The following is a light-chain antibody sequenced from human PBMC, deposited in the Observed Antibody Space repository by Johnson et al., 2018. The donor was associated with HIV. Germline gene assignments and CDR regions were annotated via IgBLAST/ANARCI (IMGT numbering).Light chain of an antibody. J-gene: IGLJ1*01. V-gene: IGLV1-51*01. Sequence: QSALTQPPSVSAASGQKVTISCSGSSSNIGNNDVSWYQQLPGTAPKVLIYDNNKRPSGIPDRFSGSKSGTSATLGITGLQTGDEADYYCGTWDSSLSAYAFGTGTKVTVL. CDR3: GTWDSSLSAYA. CDR2: DNN. CDR1: SSNIGNND.